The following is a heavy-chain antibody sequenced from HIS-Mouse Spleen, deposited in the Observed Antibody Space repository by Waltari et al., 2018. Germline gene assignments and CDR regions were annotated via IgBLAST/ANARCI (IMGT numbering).Heavy chain of an antibody. Sequence: QLQLQESGPGLVKPSATRSLTCTVPGGSISSSSYYWGWLRQPPGKGLEWIGSIYYSGSTYYNPSLKSRVTISVDTSKNQFSLKLSSVTAADTAVYYCAREIPYSSSWYDWYFDLWGRGTLVTVSS. CDR3: AREIPYSSSWYDWYFDL. V-gene: IGHV4-39*07. D-gene: IGHD6-13*01. CDR1: GGSISSSSYY. J-gene: IGHJ2*01. CDR2: IYYSGST.